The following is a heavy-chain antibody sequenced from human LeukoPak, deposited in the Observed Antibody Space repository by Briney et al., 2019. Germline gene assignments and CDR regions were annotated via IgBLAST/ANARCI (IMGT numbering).Heavy chain of an antibody. CDR3: ARSAKSSHSTYSVVVPAAMRGDYYYYYGMDV. CDR2: FSACGDST. D-gene: IGHD2-2*01. V-gene: IGHV3-23*01. J-gene: IGHJ6*04. CDR1: GFTFSSYA. Sequence: GGSLRLSCAASGFTFSSYAMSWVRQAPGKGLEWVSAFSACGDSTYYADSVEGRFTLSIDNSKNTLYLQMNSLRAEDTAVYYCARSAKSSHSTYSVVVPAAMRGDYYYYYGMDVWGKGTTVTVSS.